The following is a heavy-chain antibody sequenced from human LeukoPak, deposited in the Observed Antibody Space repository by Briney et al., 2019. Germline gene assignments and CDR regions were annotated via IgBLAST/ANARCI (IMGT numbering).Heavy chain of an antibody. J-gene: IGHJ3*02. Sequence: GGSLRLSCAASGFTFSSYSMNWVRQAPGRGLEWVSSISSSSSYIYYADSVKGRFTISRDNAKNSLYLQMNGLRAEDTAVYYCARRKSTSYYDSSGYPLPDAFDIWGQGTMVTVSS. CDR2: ISSSSSYI. V-gene: IGHV3-21*01. CDR1: GFTFSSYS. CDR3: ARRKSTSYYDSSGYPLPDAFDI. D-gene: IGHD3-22*01.